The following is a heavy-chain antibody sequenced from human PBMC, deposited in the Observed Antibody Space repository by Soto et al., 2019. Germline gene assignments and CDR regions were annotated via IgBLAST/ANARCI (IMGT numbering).Heavy chain of an antibody. V-gene: IGHV1-2*02. CDR1: GDSFSAFY. D-gene: IGHD5-12*01. Sequence: QVPLVQSGAEVKKPGASVKVSCKTSGDSFSAFYLHWVRQAPGQGLEWLGWINPNGGATKYAQELRGRVAMTRDTSIRTAYLELSSLRSDDTAIYYCARESGGATATLDYYYFYMDVWGKGTTVTVSS. CDR2: INPNGGAT. J-gene: IGHJ6*03. CDR3: ARESGGATATLDYYYFYMDV.